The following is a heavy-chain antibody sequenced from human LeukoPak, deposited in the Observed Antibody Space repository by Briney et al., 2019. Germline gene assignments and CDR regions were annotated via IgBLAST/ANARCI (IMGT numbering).Heavy chain of an antibody. J-gene: IGHJ3*02. CDR2: IYHSGST. V-gene: IGHV4-38-2*02. CDR3: ARAVAGDHAFDI. D-gene: IGHD6-19*01. CDR1: GYSISSGYY. Sequence: SETLSLTCTVSGYSISSGYYWGWIRQPPGKGLEWIGSIYHSGSTYYNPSLKSRVTISVDTSKNQFSLKLSSVTAADTAVYYCARAVAGDHAFDIWGQGTMVTVSS.